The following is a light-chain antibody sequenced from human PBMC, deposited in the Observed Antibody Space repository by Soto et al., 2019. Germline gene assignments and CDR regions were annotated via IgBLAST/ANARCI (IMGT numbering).Light chain of an antibody. J-gene: IGLJ2*01. CDR2: STT. CDR1: TGAVTSGYY. CDR3: LLYYGGAQV. V-gene: IGLV7-43*01. Sequence: QAVVTQEPSLTVSPGGTVTLTCASSTGAVTSGYYPSWFQQKPGQAPRALIYSTTNKHFWTPARFSGSLLGGKAALTLSGVQSEDEAEYYCLLYYGGAQVFGGGTKLTVL.